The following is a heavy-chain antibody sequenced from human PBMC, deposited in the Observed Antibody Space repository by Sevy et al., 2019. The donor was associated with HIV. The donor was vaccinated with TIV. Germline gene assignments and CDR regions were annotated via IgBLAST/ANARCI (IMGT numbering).Heavy chain of an antibody. D-gene: IGHD6-19*01. CDR2: ISSSSSYI. V-gene: IGHV3-21*01. CDR1: GFTFGSYS. CDR3: ARESVAGTNIDY. J-gene: IGHJ4*02. Sequence: GGSLRLSCAASGFTFGSYSMNWVRQAPGKGLEWVSSISSSSSYIYYADSVKGRFTISRDNAKNSLYLQMNSLRAEDTAVYYCARESVAGTNIDYWGQGTLVTVSS.